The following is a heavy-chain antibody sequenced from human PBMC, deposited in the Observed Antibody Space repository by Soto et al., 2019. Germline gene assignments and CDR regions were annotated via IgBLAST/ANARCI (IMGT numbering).Heavy chain of an antibody. V-gene: IGHV1-18*01. CDR1: GYTLNTYG. CDR2: ISAHSGKS. Sequence: QVRLVQSGAEVKKPGASVKVSCKASGYTLNTYGVHWVRQAPGRGLEWVGWISAHSGKSDYAQSFQDRVTITTDTSTSTAYMDLRSLRSDDTAVYYCTRGQIYFDYWGQGTLVTVSS. J-gene: IGHJ4*02. CDR3: TRGQIYFDY.